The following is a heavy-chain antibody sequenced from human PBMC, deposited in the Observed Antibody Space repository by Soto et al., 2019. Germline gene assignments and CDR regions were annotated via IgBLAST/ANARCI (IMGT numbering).Heavy chain of an antibody. Sequence: PGESLKISCKGSGYRFSSYWSAWVRQMPGKGLEWMGIIYPGDSDTRYSPSFEGQVTISADKSNSTAYLQWSSLKASDTAMYYCARQGSNGAYYYYGMDVWGQGTTVTVS. D-gene: IGHD3-16*01. V-gene: IGHV5-51*01. J-gene: IGHJ6*02. CDR2: IYPGDSDT. CDR1: GYRFSSYW. CDR3: ARQGSNGAYYYYGMDV.